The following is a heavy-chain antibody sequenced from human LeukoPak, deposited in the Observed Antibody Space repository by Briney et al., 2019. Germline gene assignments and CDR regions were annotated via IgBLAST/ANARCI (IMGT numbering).Heavy chain of an antibody. CDR3: ARDFEDYYGSGSYSNWFDP. D-gene: IGHD3-10*01. V-gene: IGHV3-30*02. CDR1: GFTFSSYG. Sequence: GGSLRLSCAASGFTFSSYGMHWVRQAPGKGLEWVAFIRYDGSNKYYADSVKGRFTISRDNSKNTLYLQMNSLRAEDTAVYYCARDFEDYYGSGSYSNWFDPWGQGTLVTVS. CDR2: IRYDGSNK. J-gene: IGHJ5*02.